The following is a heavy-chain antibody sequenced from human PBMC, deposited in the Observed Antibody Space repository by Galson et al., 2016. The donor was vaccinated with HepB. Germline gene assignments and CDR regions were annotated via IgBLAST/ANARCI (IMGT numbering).Heavy chain of an antibody. CDR2: VYSVGST. Sequence: SLRLSCAVSGFTVSNNYMSWVRQAPGKGLEWVSLVYSVGSTYYADSVKGRFTISRDNSKNTLYLQMNSLRAEDTAVYYCARDEISGTTGDYWGQGTLVTVSP. J-gene: IGHJ4*02. V-gene: IGHV3-53*01. CDR3: ARDEISGTTGDY. D-gene: IGHD1-7*01. CDR1: GFTVSNNY.